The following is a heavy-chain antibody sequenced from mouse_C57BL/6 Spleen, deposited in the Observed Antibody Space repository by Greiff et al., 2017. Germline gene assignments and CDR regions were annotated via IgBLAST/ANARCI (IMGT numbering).Heavy chain of an antibody. Sequence: EVQRVESGPGLVKPSQSLSLTCSVTGYSITSGYYWNWIRQFPGNKLEWMGYISYDGSNNYNPSLKNRISITRDTSKNQFFLKLNSVTTEDTATYYCARRGTTVDFDYWGQGTTLTVSS. CDR2: ISYDGSN. CDR1: GYSITSGYY. D-gene: IGHD1-1*01. J-gene: IGHJ2*01. V-gene: IGHV3-6*01. CDR3: ARRGTTVDFDY.